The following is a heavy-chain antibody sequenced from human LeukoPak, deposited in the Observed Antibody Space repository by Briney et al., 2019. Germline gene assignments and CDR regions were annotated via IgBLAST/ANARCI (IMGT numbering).Heavy chain of an antibody. Sequence: GGSLRLSCAASGFSLSDHYMSWIRQAPGKGLEWVSDITSGSTIYYEDSVKGRFTISRDNAKNSLYLQMNSLRAEDTAVYYCASGVGGYCSGGSCSKAWYYYYYMDVWGKGTTVTVSS. V-gene: IGHV3-11*04. D-gene: IGHD2-15*01. J-gene: IGHJ6*03. CDR3: ASGVGGYCSGGSCSKAWYYYYYMDV. CDR1: GFSLSDHY. CDR2: ITSGSTI.